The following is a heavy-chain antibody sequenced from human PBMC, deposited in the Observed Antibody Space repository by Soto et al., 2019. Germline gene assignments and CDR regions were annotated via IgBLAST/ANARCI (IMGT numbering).Heavy chain of an antibody. CDR3: ARGLSYYDFWSGYSPHYYYYYGMDV. J-gene: IGHJ6*02. D-gene: IGHD3-3*01. V-gene: IGHV1-8*01. Sequence: ASVKVSCKASGYTFTSYDINWVRQATGQGLEWMGWMNPNSGNTGYAQKFKGRVTMTRNTSISTANMEQSSLRSEDTAVYYCARGLSYYDFWSGYSPHYYYYYGMDVWGQGTTVTVSS. CDR1: GYTFTSYD. CDR2: MNPNSGNT.